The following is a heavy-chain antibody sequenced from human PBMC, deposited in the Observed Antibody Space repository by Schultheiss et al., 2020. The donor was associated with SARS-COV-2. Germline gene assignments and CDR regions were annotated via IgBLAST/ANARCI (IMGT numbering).Heavy chain of an antibody. V-gene: IGHV4-34*01. Sequence: SETLSLTCAVYGGSFSGYYWSWIRQPPGKGLEWIGEINHSGSTNYNPSLKSRVTILIDTSKNQFSLKLSSVTAADTAVYYCARVKQQLVQGWGQGTLVTVSS. CDR1: GGSFSGYY. CDR3: ARVKQQLVQG. J-gene: IGHJ4*02. CDR2: INHSGST. D-gene: IGHD6-13*01.